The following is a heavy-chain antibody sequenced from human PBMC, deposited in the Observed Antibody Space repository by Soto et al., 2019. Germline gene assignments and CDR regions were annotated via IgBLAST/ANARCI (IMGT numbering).Heavy chain of an antibody. CDR2: INPSGGGT. D-gene: IGHD2-15*01. Sequence: QVHLVQSGAEVKKPGPSVKVSCKASGYSFTSYYVHWVRQAPGQGLEWMGIINPSGGGTSYAQKFQGRVTMTRDTSTSTVYMELSSLRSEDTAVYYCARSLVVAATYYYNGLEVWGQGTTVTVSS. V-gene: IGHV1-46*01. J-gene: IGHJ6*02. CDR1: GYSFTSYY. CDR3: ARSLVVAATYYYNGLEV.